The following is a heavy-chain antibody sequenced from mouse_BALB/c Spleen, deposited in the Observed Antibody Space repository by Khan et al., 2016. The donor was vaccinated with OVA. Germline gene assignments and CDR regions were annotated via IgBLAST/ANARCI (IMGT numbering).Heavy chain of an antibody. V-gene: IGHV3-2*02. J-gene: IGHJ2*01. CDR2: ISYTGNT. D-gene: IGHD1-2*01. CDR3: ARTARIKY. Sequence: VRLQQSGPGLVKPSQSLSLTCTFTGYSITSGYGWNWNRQFPGNKLEWIGYISYTGNTNYNPSLKSRISITRDTSKNQFFLQLNSVTTEDTATYYCARTARIKYWGQGTTLTVSS. CDR1: GYSITSGYG.